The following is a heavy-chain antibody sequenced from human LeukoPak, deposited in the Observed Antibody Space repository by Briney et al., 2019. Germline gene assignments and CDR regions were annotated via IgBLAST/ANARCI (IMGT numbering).Heavy chain of an antibody. CDR2: IYYSGTS. J-gene: IGHJ6*03. D-gene: IGHD3-10*01. Sequence: NPSETLSLTCSVSGGSIISSTYYWGWIRQPPGKVLEWIGTIYYSGTSYYNPSPKGRVTISVDTSKNHYSLNLISVTAADTAVYYCARASRQFMVRAKMNYYYCMDVWGKGTTVTVSS. V-gene: IGHV4-39*02. CDR3: ARASRQFMVRAKMNYYYCMDV. CDR1: GGSIISSTYY.